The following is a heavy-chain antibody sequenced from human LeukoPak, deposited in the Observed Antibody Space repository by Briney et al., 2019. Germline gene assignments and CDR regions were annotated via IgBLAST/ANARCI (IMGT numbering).Heavy chain of an antibody. CDR1: GFTFSSYS. Sequence: PGGSLRLSCAASGFTFSSYSMNWVRQAPGKGLDWVSSISSSSSYIYYADSVKGRFTISRDNAKNSLYLQMNSLRAEDTAVYYCARDQLGVANYWGQGTLLTVSS. D-gene: IGHD2-8*01. J-gene: IGHJ4*02. CDR3: ARDQLGVANY. V-gene: IGHV3-21*01. CDR2: ISSSSSYI.